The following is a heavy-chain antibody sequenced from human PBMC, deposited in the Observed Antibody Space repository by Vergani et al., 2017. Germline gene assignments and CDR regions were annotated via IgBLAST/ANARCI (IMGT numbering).Heavy chain of an antibody. V-gene: IGHV2-5*01. J-gene: IGHJ4*02. CDR2: IYWNDDK. D-gene: IGHD3/OR15-3a*01. CDR1: GFSVSSSGVG. Sequence: QITLKESGPTLVKPTQTLMLTCTVSGFSVSSSGVGVAWIRQPPGKALECLAIIYWNDDKRYSPCLMGRLTIAKDTSRNQVVLTMTNMHTVDTATYYCAHRDILDDHYEYFYSWGPGTLVTVSS. CDR3: AHRDILDDHYEYFYS.